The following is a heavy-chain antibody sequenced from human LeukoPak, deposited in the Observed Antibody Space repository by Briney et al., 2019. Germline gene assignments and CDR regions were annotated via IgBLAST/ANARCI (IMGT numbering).Heavy chain of an antibody. Sequence: GGSLRLSCAASGFTFSSYGMHWVRQAPGKGLEWVAFIRYDGSNKYYADSVKGRFTISRDNSKNTLYLQMNSLRAEDTAVYYCAKSAKKFTGRGWLNDAFDIWGQGTMVTVSS. J-gene: IGHJ3*02. V-gene: IGHV3-30*02. CDR3: AKSAKKFTGRGWLNDAFDI. CDR2: IRYDGSNK. CDR1: GFTFSSYG. D-gene: IGHD6-19*01.